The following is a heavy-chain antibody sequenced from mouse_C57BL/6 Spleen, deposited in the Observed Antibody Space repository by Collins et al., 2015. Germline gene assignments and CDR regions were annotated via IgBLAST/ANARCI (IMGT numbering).Heavy chain of an antibody. V-gene: IGHV3-6*01. Sequence: ITSGYYWNWIRQFPGNKLEWMGYISYDGSNNYNPSLKNRIPITRDTSKNQFFLKLNSVTTEDTATYYCARYDGYYFSWFAYWGQGTLVTVSA. CDR2: ISYDGSN. J-gene: IGHJ3*01. D-gene: IGHD2-3*01. CDR3: ARYDGYYFSWFAY. CDR1: ITSGYY.